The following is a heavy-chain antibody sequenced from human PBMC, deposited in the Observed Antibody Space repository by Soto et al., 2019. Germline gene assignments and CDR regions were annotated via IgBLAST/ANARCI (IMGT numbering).Heavy chain of an antibody. CDR3: ARARRWVLTGYWEFDY. CDR1: GYTFSSYG. Sequence: QVQLVQSGAEVKKPGASVEVSCKASGYTFSSYGINWVRQAPGQGLEWMGWINPYNGHTNHAQEFQDRVTMTTDTSTTTAYMELRGVRSDDTAVYYCARARRWVLTGYWEFDYWGQGTLVTVAS. D-gene: IGHD3-9*01. CDR2: INPYNGHT. J-gene: IGHJ4*02. V-gene: IGHV1-18*04.